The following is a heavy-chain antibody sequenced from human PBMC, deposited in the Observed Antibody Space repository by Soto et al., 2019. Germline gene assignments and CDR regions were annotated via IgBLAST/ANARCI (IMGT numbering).Heavy chain of an antibody. Sequence: EVQLLESGGGLVQPGGSLRLSCAASGFTFSSYAMNWVRQAPGKGLEWVSVISGSGGSTYYADAVKGRSTISRDNSKNTLYLQMNSLRAEDTAVFYCAKRTVGWYFDLWGRGTLVTVSS. D-gene: IGHD4-17*01. J-gene: IGHJ2*01. V-gene: IGHV3-23*01. CDR1: GFTFSSYA. CDR3: AKRTVGWYFDL. CDR2: ISGSGGST.